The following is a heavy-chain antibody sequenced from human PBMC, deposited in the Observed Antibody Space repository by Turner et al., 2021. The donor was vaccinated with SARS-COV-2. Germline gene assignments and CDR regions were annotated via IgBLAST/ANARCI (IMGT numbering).Heavy chain of an antibody. Sequence: QVQLVQSGAAVKKPWSSVKVSCKASGCTFSNYAISWVRQAPGQGLEWRGGIIPILGITNYAQKFQGRVTSTADKSTSTAYMELSSLRSEDTAVYYGEREVTRDSSGDYYPPDGFDYWGQGTLVTVSS. CDR2: IIPILGIT. CDR3: EREVTRDSSGDYYPPDGFDY. CDR1: GCTFSNYA. J-gene: IGHJ4*02. D-gene: IGHD3-22*01. V-gene: IGHV1-69*10.